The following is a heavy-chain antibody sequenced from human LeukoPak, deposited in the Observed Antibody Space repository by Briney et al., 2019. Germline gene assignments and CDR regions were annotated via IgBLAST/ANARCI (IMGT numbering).Heavy chain of an antibody. J-gene: IGHJ4*02. V-gene: IGHV5-51*01. CDR1: GYSFNSHW. CDR2: FYPGDSDT. CDR3: ARGESRGGGSCSRVFNY. D-gene: IGHD2-15*01. Sequence: GESLKISCKASGYSFNSHWMGWVRQMPGRGPEWMGVFYPGDSDTRYSPSFQGQVTISVDKSITTAYLQWSSLKASDTAMYYCARGESRGGGSCSRVFNYWGQGTLVTVSS.